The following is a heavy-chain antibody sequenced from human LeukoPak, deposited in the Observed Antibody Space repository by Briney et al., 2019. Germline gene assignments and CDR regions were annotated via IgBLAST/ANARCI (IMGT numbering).Heavy chain of an antibody. CDR2: INRNNGDT. CDR1: GYTFTAQY. CDR3: ASYPRSIPTPPFDY. V-gene: IGHV1-2*02. Sequence: ASVKVSCKASGYTFTAQYMHWVRQAPGQGLEWMGWINRNNGDTKYAQSFLGRVTMTRDTSTTTAYMELSSLRSDDTAVYFCASYPRSIPTPPFDYWGQGTLVTVSS. J-gene: IGHJ4*02. D-gene: IGHD2-21*01.